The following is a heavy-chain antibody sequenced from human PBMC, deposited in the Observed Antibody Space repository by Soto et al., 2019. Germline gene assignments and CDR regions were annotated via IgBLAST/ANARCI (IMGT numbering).Heavy chain of an antibody. CDR2: ISSSSSYI. D-gene: IGHD6-19*01. CDR3: ARAGIAVAGSHWFDP. Sequence: PVGSLRLSCAASGFTFSSYSMNWVRQAPGKGLEWVSSISSSSSYIYYADSVKGRFTISRDNAKNSLYLQMNSLRAEDTAVYYCARAGIAVAGSHWFDPWGQGTLVTVSS. V-gene: IGHV3-21*01. J-gene: IGHJ5*02. CDR1: GFTFSSYS.